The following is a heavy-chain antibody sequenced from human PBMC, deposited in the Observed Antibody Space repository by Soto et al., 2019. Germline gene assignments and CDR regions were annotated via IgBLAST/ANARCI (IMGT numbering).Heavy chain of an antibody. J-gene: IGHJ5*02. CDR1: GGSISKYY. Sequence: SETLSLTCNVSGGSISKYYWAWIRKTAGNGLEWMGRVYGTGTTNYNPSLRSRVVMSVDISKKTFSLRLRYVTGADSSVYYCVRDGSKSLRDWFDPWGQGRLVTVSS. V-gene: IGHV4-4*07. CDR3: VRDGSKSLRDWFDP. CDR2: VYGTGTT.